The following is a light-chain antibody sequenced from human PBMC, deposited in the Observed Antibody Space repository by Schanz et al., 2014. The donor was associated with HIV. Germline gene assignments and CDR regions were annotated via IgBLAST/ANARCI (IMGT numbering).Light chain of an antibody. V-gene: IGLV2-14*03. CDR1: SSDIGDDNY. Sequence: QSALTQPASVSGSPGQSITLSCAGSSSDIGDDNYVSWYQQHAGAAPKLIIYDVNERPSGVSHRFSASKSGNTASLTISGLQAEDEADYYCSSYTSSSTVVFGGGTKLTVL. CDR2: DVN. CDR3: SSYTSSSTVV. J-gene: IGLJ2*01.